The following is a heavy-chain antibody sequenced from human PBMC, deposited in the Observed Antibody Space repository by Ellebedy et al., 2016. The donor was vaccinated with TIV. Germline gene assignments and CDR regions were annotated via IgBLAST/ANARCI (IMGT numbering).Heavy chain of an antibody. CDR2: IYPANGDT. Sequence: AASVKVSCKASGYIVTNHAIHWVRQAPGQSFEWMGWIYPANGDTKYSQQFQGRVTFTSDTSASTAYMELSSLRSEDTAMYYCARAGYSGGWPLDSWGQGSLVTVSS. D-gene: IGHD6-19*01. CDR1: GYIVTNHA. CDR3: ARAGYSGGWPLDS. J-gene: IGHJ4*02. V-gene: IGHV1-3*01.